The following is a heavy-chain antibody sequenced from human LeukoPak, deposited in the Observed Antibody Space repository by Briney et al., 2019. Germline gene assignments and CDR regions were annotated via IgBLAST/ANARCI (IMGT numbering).Heavy chain of an antibody. J-gene: IGHJ4*02. CDR2: MNPNSGNT. Sequence: ASVKVSCKASGYTFTSYDINWVRQATGQGLEWMGWMNPNSGNTGYAQKFQGRVTITRNTSISTAYMELRSLRSDDTAVYYCARDSRVIYYDSSGYYLGAYYFDYWGQGTLVTVSS. CDR3: ARDSRVIYYDSSGYYLGAYYFDY. V-gene: IGHV1-8*03. D-gene: IGHD3-22*01. CDR1: GYTFTSYD.